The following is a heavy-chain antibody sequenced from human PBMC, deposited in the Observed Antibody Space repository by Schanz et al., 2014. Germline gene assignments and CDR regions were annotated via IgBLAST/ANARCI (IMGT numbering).Heavy chain of an antibody. Sequence: QVQLVQSGAEVKKPGSSVKVSCKASGGTFSSYAISWVRQAPGQGLEWMGGVIPIFHTANYAQEFQGRVTITADESTSTAYMELSSLRSEDTAMYYCARDSSLRQLAPRVFDYWGQGTLVTVSS. D-gene: IGHD6-6*01. CDR1: GGTFSSYA. CDR3: ARDSSLRQLAPRVFDY. J-gene: IGHJ4*02. CDR2: VIPIFHTA. V-gene: IGHV1-69*01.